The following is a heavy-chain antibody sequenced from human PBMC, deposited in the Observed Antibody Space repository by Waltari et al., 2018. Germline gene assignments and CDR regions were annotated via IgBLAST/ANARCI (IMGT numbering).Heavy chain of an antibody. Sequence: EVHVVESGGGLIQPGGSLRLSCAASGFTISDNFMSWVRQAPGKGLEWVSVVHGVGTTDYAASVKGRFTISRDNAKSSLYLQLNSLTAEDTAFYYCARAPLATILGNYFDFWGQGALVTVSS. V-gene: IGHV3-53*01. J-gene: IGHJ4*02. D-gene: IGHD5-12*01. CDR3: ARAPLATILGNYFDF. CDR2: VHGVGTT. CDR1: GFTISDNF.